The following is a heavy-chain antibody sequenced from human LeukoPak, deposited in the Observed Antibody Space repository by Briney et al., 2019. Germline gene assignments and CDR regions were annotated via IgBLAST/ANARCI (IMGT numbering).Heavy chain of an antibody. CDR1: GYSISSGYY. CDR2: IYYSGST. CDR3: ARAKYYYGSGSYIYYYYYMDV. Sequence: SETLSLTCTVSGYSISSGYYWSWIRQPPGKGLEWIGYIYYSGSTNYNPSLKSRVTISVDTSKNQFSLKLSSVTAADTAVYYCARAKYYYGSGSYIYYYYYMDVWGKGTTVTISS. D-gene: IGHD3-10*01. V-gene: IGHV4-61*01. J-gene: IGHJ6*03.